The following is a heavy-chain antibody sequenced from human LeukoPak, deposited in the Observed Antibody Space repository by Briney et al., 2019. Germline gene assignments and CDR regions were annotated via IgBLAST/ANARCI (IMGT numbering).Heavy chain of an antibody. CDR1: GYTFTSYY. D-gene: IGHD3-22*01. V-gene: IGHV1-46*01. Sequence: GSVKVSCKASGYTFTSYYMHWVRQAPGQGLEWMGIINPSGGSTSYAQKFQGRVTMTRGTSASTVYMELSSLRSEDTAVYYCARGGHYDSSGYYAFDIWGQGTMVTASS. CDR2: INPSGGST. J-gene: IGHJ3*02. CDR3: ARGGHYDSSGYYAFDI.